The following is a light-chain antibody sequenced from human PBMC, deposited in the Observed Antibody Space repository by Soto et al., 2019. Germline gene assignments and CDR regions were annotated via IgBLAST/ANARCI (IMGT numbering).Light chain of an antibody. CDR1: QGVTTN. J-gene: IGKJ5*01. Sequence: EIVMTQSPATLSVSPAERATLSCRPGQGVTTNFAWYQKKSGQAPRLLVYGASSRATGIPDRFSGSGSGTDLTLTISRLEPEDFAVYYCQQYGSSPTITFGQGTRLEIK. CDR2: GAS. V-gene: IGKV3-20*01. CDR3: QQYGSSPTIT.